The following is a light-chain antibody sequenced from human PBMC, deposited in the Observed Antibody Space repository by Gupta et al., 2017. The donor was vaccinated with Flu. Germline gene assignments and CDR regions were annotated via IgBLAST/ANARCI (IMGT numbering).Light chain of an antibody. V-gene: IGKV2-30*01. CDR1: QSLVYKNGITY. J-gene: IGKJ2*02. CDR3: RRGTHPWT. CDR2: EVS. Sequence: DVVMTQSPLSLPVTLGQPASISCRSSQSLVYKNGITYLNWFQQRPGQSPRRLIYEVSNRDSGVPDRFSGSGSGTDFTLKSSRGEAEDVGVYYFRRGTHPWTFGQGTRLEI.